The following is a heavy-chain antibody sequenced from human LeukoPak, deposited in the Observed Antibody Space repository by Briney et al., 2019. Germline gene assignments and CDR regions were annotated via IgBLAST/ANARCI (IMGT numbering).Heavy chain of an antibody. D-gene: IGHD3-10*01. CDR1: GFTFSSYW. J-gene: IGHJ5*02. CDR3: ARRYYYVSGSYYNHFDP. Sequence: GGSLRLSCAASGFTFSSYWMHWVRQAPGKGLVWVSRINNDGSSTSYADSVKGRFTISRDNANNTLYLQVNSLRAEDTAVYYCARRYYYVSGSYYNHFDPWGQGTLVTVSS. CDR2: INNDGSST. V-gene: IGHV3-74*01.